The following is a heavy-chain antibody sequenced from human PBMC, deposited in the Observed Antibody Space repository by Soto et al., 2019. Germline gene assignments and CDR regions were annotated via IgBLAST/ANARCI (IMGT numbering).Heavy chain of an antibody. J-gene: IGHJ4*02. V-gene: IGHV1-69*13. Sequence: GASVKVSCKASGGTFSSYAISWVRQAPGQGLEWMGGIIPIFGTANYAQKFQGRVTITADESTSTAYMELSSLRSEDTAVYYCARSLEMATPDYFDYWGQGTLVTVSS. D-gene: IGHD5-12*01. CDR3: ARSLEMATPDYFDY. CDR2: IIPIFGTA. CDR1: GGTFSSYA.